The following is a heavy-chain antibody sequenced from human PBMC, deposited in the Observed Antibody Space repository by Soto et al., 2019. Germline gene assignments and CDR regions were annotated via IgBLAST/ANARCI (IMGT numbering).Heavy chain of an antibody. CDR1: GGSFSGYY. J-gene: IGHJ6*02. D-gene: IGHD2-2*01. Sequence: PSETLSLTCAAYGGSFSGYYWSWIRQPPGKGLEWIGEINHSGSTNYNPSLKSRVTISVDTSKNQFSLKLSSVTAADTAVYYCARGVSIVVVPVYETSMDVWGQGTTVTFSS. CDR2: INHSGST. CDR3: ARGVSIVVVPVYETSMDV. V-gene: IGHV4-34*01.